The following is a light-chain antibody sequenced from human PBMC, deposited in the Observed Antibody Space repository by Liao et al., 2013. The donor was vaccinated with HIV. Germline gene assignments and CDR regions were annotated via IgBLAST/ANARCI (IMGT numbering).Light chain of an antibody. V-gene: IGLV3-21*01. CDR2: YDS. CDR3: QVWDRDTAL. CDR1: NVGSTS. J-gene: IGLJ2*01. Sequence: SYVLTQPPSVSVAPGKTARITCGGNNVGSTSVHWYQQKPGQAPVLVIYYDSDRPSGIPGRFSGSSSENTGTLTISGTQPMDEADYYCQVWDRDTALFGGGTKLTVL.